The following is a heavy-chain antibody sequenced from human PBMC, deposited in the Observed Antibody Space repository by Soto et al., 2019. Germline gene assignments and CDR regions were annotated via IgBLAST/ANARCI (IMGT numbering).Heavy chain of an antibody. Sequence: QLQLQESVSGLVTPSQTLSLTCAVSGVSISSGDYSWSWIRQTPGKGLEWIGYIYHDGRTLYNPSLKRRVTIALDRSKKQFTLKLTSVTSADTAVYYCTSDCASRSYRFDDWGQGTLVTVSS. CDR2: IYHDGRT. CDR1: GVSISSGDYS. V-gene: IGHV4-30-2*01. D-gene: IGHD3-10*01. J-gene: IGHJ4*02. CDR3: TSDCASRSYRFDD.